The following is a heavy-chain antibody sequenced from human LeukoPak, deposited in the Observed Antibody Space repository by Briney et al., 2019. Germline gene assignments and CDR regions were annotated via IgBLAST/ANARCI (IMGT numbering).Heavy chain of an antibody. CDR2: TYYRSRWGN. CDR1: GDSVSNNIAT. CDR3: VRDSDDYYWALDS. D-gene: IGHD3-10*01. V-gene: IGHV6-1*01. J-gene: IGHJ4*02. Sequence: SQTLSLTCAISGDSVSNNIATWNWVRQSPSRGLEWLGRTYYRSRWGNDYAISVKGRITINPDTSRNQFSLQLNSVTPEDTAVYYCVRDSDDYYWALDSWGQGTRVTVSS.